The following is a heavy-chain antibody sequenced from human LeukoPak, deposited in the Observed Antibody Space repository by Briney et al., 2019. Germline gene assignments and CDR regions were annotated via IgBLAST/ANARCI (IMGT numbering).Heavy chain of an antibody. J-gene: IGHJ3*02. CDR2: IYYSGST. Sequence: SETLSLTCTVSGGSISSYYWSWIRQPPGKGLEWIGYIYYSGSTNYNPSLKSRVTISVDTSKSQFSLKLSSVTAADTAVYYCAREQLWGAFDIWGQGTMVTVSS. CDR1: GGSISSYY. V-gene: IGHV4-59*01. D-gene: IGHD5-18*01. CDR3: AREQLWGAFDI.